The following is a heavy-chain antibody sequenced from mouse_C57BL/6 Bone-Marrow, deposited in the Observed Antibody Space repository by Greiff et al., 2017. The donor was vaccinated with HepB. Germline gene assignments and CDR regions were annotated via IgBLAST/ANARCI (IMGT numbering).Heavy chain of an antibody. CDR3: GRHTPITTVGYWYFDV. D-gene: IGHD1-1*01. V-gene: IGHV10-1*01. CDR2: IRSKSNNYAT. J-gene: IGHJ1*03. Sequence: EVKLVESGGGLVQPKGSLKLSCAASGFSFNTYAMNWVRQAPGKGLEWVARIRSKSNNYATYYADSVKDRFTISRDDSESMLYLQMNNLKTEDTAMYYCGRHTPITTVGYWYFDVWGTGTTVTVSS. CDR1: GFSFNTYA.